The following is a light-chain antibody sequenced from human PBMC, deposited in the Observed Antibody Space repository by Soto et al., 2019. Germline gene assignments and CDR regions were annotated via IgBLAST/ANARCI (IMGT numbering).Light chain of an antibody. CDR2: GAS. V-gene: IGKV3-20*01. CDR1: QSVRSNF. J-gene: IGKJ2*02. Sequence: EIVLTQSPGTLSLSPGDRATLSCRASQSVRSNFLAWYQQKPGQAPKLLISGASSRATGIPVRFSGSGSGTDFTLTISRLEPEDFALYSCQQYGTSPGTFGQGTKLEIK. CDR3: QQYGTSPGT.